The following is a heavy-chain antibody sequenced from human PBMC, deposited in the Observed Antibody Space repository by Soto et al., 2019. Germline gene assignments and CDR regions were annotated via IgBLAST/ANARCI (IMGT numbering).Heavy chain of an antibody. J-gene: IGHJ4*02. V-gene: IGHV3-23*01. CDR1: GFTFSSYA. Sequence: EVQLLESGGGLVQPGGPLGLSLAALGFTFSSYAWSWVARAPGKGLEWVSAISGSGVSTYYPDSVKGRFTISRDNSKNTLYLQMNSLRAEDTAVYYCAKEWDTTGCFDYWGQGTLVTVSS. D-gene: IGHD1-1*01. CDR2: ISGSGVST. CDR3: AKEWDTTGCFDY.